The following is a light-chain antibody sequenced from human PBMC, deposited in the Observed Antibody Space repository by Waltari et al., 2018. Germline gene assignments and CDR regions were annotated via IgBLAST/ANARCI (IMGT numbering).Light chain of an antibody. CDR2: DVC. CDR3: SSYTTSSTLG. V-gene: IGLV2-14*03. Sequence: WYHQSPGKAPKLMIYDVCNRPSWVSKRCSGSKSGNTASLTISGLQAEDEADYYCSSYTTSSTLGFGGGTKLTVL. J-gene: IGLJ2*01.